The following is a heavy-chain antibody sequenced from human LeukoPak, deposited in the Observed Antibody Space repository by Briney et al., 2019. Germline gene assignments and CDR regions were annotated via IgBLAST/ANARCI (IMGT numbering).Heavy chain of an antibody. CDR1: GFTFSSYS. V-gene: IGHV3-48*01. CDR2: ISSSSSTI. D-gene: IGHD5-12*01. J-gene: IGHJ4*02. Sequence: GGSLRLSCAASGFTFSSYSMNWVRQAPGKGLEWVSYISSSSSTIYYADSVKGRFTISRDNAKNSLYLQMNSLRAEDTAVYYCARDKRNSGYDSPPSRFDYWGQGTLVTVSS. CDR3: ARDKRNSGYDSPPSRFDY.